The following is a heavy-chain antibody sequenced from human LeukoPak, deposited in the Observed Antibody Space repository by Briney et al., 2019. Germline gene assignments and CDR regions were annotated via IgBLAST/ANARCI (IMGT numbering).Heavy chain of an antibody. CDR1: GGSISTYY. V-gene: IGHV4-59*01. J-gene: IGHJ6*03. D-gene: IGHD3-3*01. CDR2: IYYSGST. Sequence: NPSETLSLTCTVSGGSISTYYWSWIRQPPGKGLEWIGYIYYSGSTNYNPSLKSRVAISADMSKNQFSLRLSSVTAADTAVYYCARTYYDLWSGSRYGYMDIWGEGTAVTVSS. CDR3: ARTYYDLWSGSRYGYMDI.